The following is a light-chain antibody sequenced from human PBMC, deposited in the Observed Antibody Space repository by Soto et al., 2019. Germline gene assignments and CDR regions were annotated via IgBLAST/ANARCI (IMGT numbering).Light chain of an antibody. Sequence: QSALTQPASVSGSPGQSITISCTGTSSDVGGYKYVSWYQQHPGKAPKLMIYDVSNRPSGVSDRFSGSKSGNTASLTISGLQAEDEADYYCTSYTNGSTYVFGTGTKLTVL. J-gene: IGLJ1*01. CDR2: DVS. CDR3: TSYTNGSTYV. V-gene: IGLV2-14*03. CDR1: SSDVGGYKY.